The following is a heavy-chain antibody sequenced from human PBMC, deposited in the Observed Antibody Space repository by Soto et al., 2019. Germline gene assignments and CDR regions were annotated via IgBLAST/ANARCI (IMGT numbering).Heavy chain of an antibody. CDR2: IYPGDSDT. V-gene: IGHV5-51*01. CDR3: ARRYYDFWSGYYPFDY. D-gene: IGHD3-3*01. CDR1: GYSFTSYW. J-gene: IGHJ4*02. Sequence: PGESLKISCXGSGYSFTSYWIGWVRQMPGKGLEWMGIIYPGDSDTRYSPSFQGQVTISADKSISTAYLQWSSLKASDTAMYYCARRYYDFWSGYYPFDYWGQGTLVTVSS.